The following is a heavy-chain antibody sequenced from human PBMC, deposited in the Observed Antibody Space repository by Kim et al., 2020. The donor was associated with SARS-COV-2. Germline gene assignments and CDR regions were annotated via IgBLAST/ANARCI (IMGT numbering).Heavy chain of an antibody. CDR3: AKGGWGGYYFYY. V-gene: IGHV3-21*01. Sequence: GGSLRLSCAASGFTFSSYSMHWVRQAPGKGLEWVSFIRCSGSNKYYADSVKGRFTISRDNPENTLYLQMNSLRAEDTAVYYCAKGGWGGYYFYYWG. J-gene: IGHJ4*01. CDR2: IRCSGSNK. D-gene: IGHD3-10*01. CDR1: GFTFSSYS.